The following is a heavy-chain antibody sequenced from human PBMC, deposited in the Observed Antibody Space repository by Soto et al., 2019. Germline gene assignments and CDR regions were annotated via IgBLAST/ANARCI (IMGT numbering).Heavy chain of an antibody. CDR3: ARWTIDNGIHYGMDV. CDR1: GYTFTGYY. D-gene: IGHD4-17*01. CDR2: FNPNSGGT. J-gene: IGHJ6*02. Sequence: ASVKVSCKASGYTFTGYYLHWVRQAPGRGLEWMGWFNPNSGGTTFAQKFQGRVTMTRDTSISTAYMELSRLRSDDTAVYYRARWTIDNGIHYGMDVWGQGTTVTVSS. V-gene: IGHV1-2*02.